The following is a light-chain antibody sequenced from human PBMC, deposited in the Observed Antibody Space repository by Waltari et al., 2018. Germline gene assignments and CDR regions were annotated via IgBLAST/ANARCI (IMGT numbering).Light chain of an antibody. CDR3: QSTGTTTSFV. CDR1: TLANQD. Sequence: SYELTQAPSVSVSPGQTARITCSGETLANQDACWYQQRPGQAPVLIMYRDSERPSGIPGRFSGSRSGTTATLTINGVQAEDEADYYFQSTGTTTSFVFGSGTTVSVL. V-gene: IGLV3-25*03. CDR2: RDS. J-gene: IGLJ1*01.